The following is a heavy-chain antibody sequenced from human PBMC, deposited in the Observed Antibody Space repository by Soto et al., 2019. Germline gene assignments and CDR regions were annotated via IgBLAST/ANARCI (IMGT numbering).Heavy chain of an antibody. CDR2: DPYGRTT. CDR3: AREQLRSGHHEGVF. J-gene: IGHJ4*02. D-gene: IGHD5-18*01. V-gene: IGHV4-4*08. CDR1: GGSFNPKY. Sequence: SETLSLTCTVSGGSFNPKYLNWIRQPPGTTVQWVGCDPYGRTTSSKHSHQSRVTISLQTSKRQFSPRLPSVTAGDTAVYSCAREQLRSGHHEGVFRGQGTQVNVP.